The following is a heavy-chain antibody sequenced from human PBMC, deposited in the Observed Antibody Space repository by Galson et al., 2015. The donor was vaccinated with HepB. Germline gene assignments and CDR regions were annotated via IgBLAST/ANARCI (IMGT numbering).Heavy chain of an antibody. D-gene: IGHD5-24*01. CDR3: ARDPGDASGGFFDY. Sequence: SLRLSCAASGFTFSSYGKHWVRQAPGKGREWVAVIWYDGSNKYYADSVKGRFTISRDKSKNTLYLQMNSLRAEDTDVYYCARDPGDASGGFFDYWGQGTLVTVSS. CDR1: GFTFSSYG. V-gene: IGHV3-33*08. CDR2: IWYDGSNK. J-gene: IGHJ4*02.